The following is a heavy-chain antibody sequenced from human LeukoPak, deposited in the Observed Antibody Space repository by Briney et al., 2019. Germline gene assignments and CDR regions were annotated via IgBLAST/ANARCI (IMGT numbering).Heavy chain of an antibody. V-gene: IGHV3-30*02. D-gene: IGHD5-24*01. CDR2: IRYDGSNK. CDR3: VKHHPEMALGYYYYMDV. Sequence: GGSLRLSCTASGFTFGDYAMSWFRQAPGKGLEWVAFIRYDGSNKYYADSVKGRFTISRDNSKNTLYLQMNSLRAEDTAVYYCVKHHPEMALGYYYYMDVWGKGTTVTVSS. J-gene: IGHJ6*03. CDR1: GFTFGDYA.